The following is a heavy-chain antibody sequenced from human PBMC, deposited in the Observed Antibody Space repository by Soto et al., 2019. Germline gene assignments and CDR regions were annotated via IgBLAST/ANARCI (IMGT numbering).Heavy chain of an antibody. CDR2: IIPISGAA. V-gene: IGHV1-69*06. D-gene: IGHD1-7*01. CDR1: GGTFSHYV. CDR3: ARDMTRTVVPYFDF. J-gene: IGHJ4*02. Sequence: SVKVSCKASGGTFSHYVVNWVRQAPGRGLEWMGRIIPISGAANYAQKFQGRVTITADKSTSTSYMERSSLRSEDTALYYCARDMTRTVVPYFDFWGQGTLVTVSS.